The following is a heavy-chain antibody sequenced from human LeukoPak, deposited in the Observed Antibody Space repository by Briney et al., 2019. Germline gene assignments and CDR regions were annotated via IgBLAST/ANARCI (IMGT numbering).Heavy chain of an antibody. J-gene: IGHJ4*02. D-gene: IGHD3-9*01. CDR1: GFTFSSYA. CDR3: ANFLTGFGTDY. Sequence: GGSLRLSCAASGFTFSSYAMSWLRQAPGKGLNWVSAIRDSGGSTYYADSVKGRFTISRDNSKNTLSLQMNSLRAEDTAVYYCANFLTGFGTDYWGQGTLVTVSS. CDR2: IRDSGGST. V-gene: IGHV3-23*01.